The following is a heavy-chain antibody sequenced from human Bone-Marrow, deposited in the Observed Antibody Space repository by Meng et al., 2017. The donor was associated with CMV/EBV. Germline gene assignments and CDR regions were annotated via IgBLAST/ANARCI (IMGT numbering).Heavy chain of an antibody. CDR3: ARADVVIIPAVPTGDF. Sequence: GESLKISCAASGFTFSSYGMHWVRQAPGQGLEWLTFIAYDGYDKYYADSVKGRFTISRDNSKHTLHLQMDGLRPEATAVYYCARADVVIIPAVPTGDFWGQGTLVTDSS. J-gene: IGHJ4*02. CDR1: GFTFSSYG. CDR2: IAYDGYDK. D-gene: IGHD3-10*01. V-gene: IGHV3-30*14.